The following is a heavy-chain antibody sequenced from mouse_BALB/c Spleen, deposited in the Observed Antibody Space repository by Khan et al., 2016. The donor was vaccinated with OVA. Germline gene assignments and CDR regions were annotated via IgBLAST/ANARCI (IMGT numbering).Heavy chain of an antibody. CDR2: INPGSGDI. Sequence: QVQLQQSGAELARPGASVKLSCKASGYTFTDFYINWVKQRTGQGLEWIGEINPGSGDIYYNEKFKGKATLTADKSSSTAYMQLSSLTSEDSAVYFCARMNYFGYTFAYWGQGTLVTVSA. CDR1: GYTFTDFY. J-gene: IGHJ3*01. V-gene: IGHV1-77*01. CDR3: ARMNYFGYTFAY. D-gene: IGHD1-2*01.